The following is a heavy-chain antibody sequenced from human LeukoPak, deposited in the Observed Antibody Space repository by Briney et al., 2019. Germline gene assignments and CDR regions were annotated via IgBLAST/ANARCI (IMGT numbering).Heavy chain of an antibody. CDR2: IYYSGST. J-gene: IGHJ5*02. V-gene: IGHV4-31*03. D-gene: IGHD6-19*01. CDR1: GGSISSGGYY. Sequence: SQTLSLTCTVSGGSISSGGYYWSWIRQHPGKGLEWIGYIYYSGSTYYNPSLKSRVTISVDTSKNQFSLKLSSVTAADTAVYFCARKGYTSGWYGNHWGQGTLVTVSS. CDR3: ARKGYTSGWYGNH.